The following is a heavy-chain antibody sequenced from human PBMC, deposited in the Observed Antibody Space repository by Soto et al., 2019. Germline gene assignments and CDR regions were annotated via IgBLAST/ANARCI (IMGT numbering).Heavy chain of an antibody. CDR1: GFTFTSSA. CDR3: AAVSVGPVADSN. CDR2: IVVGSGNT. Sequence: ASVKVSCKASGFTFTSSAMQWVRQARGQRLEWIGWIVVGSGNTNYAQKFQERVTITRDMSTSTAYMELSSLRSEDTAVYYCAAVSVGPVADSNWGQGTLVTVSS. J-gene: IGHJ4*02. V-gene: IGHV1-58*02. D-gene: IGHD3-22*01.